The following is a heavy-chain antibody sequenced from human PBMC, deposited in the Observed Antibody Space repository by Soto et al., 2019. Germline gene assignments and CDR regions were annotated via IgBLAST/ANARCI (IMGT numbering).Heavy chain of an antibody. Sequence: EGQLLESGGGLVQPGGSLRLSCAASGFTFRDYAMRCVRQAPGKGLEYVSAVGGANSDTDYADSVRGRFIVSRGNSRNRLYQQMNNLRSEDTAVYYCAKDGIPYNGKNDAFDIRGQGTMVTVSS. CDR1: GFTFRDYA. V-gene: IGHV3-23*01. D-gene: IGHD1-20*01. CDR2: VGGANSDT. J-gene: IGHJ3*02. CDR3: AKDGIPYNGKNDAFDI.